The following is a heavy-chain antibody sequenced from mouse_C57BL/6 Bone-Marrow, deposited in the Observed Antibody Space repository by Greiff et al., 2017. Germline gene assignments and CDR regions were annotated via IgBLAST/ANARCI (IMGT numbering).Heavy chain of an antibody. Sequence: VQLKESGPELVKPGASVKISCKASGYSFTGYYMNWVKQSPEKSLEWIGEINPSTGGTTYNQKFKAKATLTVDKSSSTAYMQLKSLTSEDSAVYYCARGRLRRFAYWGQGTLVTVSA. CDR3: ARGRLRRFAY. D-gene: IGHD2-2*01. J-gene: IGHJ3*01. CDR1: GYSFTGYY. V-gene: IGHV1-42*01. CDR2: INPSTGGT.